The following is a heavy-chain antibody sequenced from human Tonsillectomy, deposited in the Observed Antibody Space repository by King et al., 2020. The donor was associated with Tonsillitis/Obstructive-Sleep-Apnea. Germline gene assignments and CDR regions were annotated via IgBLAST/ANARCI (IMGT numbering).Heavy chain of an antibody. Sequence: VQLVESGGGVVQPGRSLRLSCAASGFTFSSYAMHWVRQAPGMVLEWVAFISYDGSNKYYADSVKGRFTISRDNSKNTLYLQMNSLRAEDTAVYYCATYDSSGHYWGQGTLVTVSS. CDR3: ATYDSSGHY. D-gene: IGHD3-22*01. J-gene: IGHJ4*02. V-gene: IGHV3-30*04. CDR2: ISYDGSNK. CDR1: GFTFSSYA.